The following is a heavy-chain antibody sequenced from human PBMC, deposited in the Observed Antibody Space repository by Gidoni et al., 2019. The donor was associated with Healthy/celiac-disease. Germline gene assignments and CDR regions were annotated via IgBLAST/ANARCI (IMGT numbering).Heavy chain of an antibody. V-gene: IGHV3-30-3*01. Sequence: QVQLVVPGGGVVQPGSHLRLSCAAAGFTFSSYAMHWVCQAPGKGLEWVAVISYDGSNKYYADSVKGRFTISRDNSKNTLYLQMNSLRAEDTAVYYCARDGVTGFDYWGQGTLVTVSS. CDR1: GFTFSSYA. D-gene: IGHD2-21*02. CDR3: ARDGVTGFDY. CDR2: ISYDGSNK. J-gene: IGHJ4*02.